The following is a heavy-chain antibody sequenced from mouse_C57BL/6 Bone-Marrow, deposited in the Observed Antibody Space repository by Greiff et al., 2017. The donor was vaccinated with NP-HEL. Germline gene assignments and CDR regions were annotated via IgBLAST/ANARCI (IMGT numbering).Heavy chain of an antibody. V-gene: IGHV1-76*01. J-gene: IGHJ3*01. Sequence: QVQLKESGAELVRPGASVKLSCKASGYTFTDYYINWVKQRPGQGLEWIARIYPGSGNTYYNEKFKGKATLTAEKSSSTAYMQLSSLTSEDSAVYFCATDSSGYDWFAYWGQGTLVTVSA. CDR3: ATDSSGYDWFAY. D-gene: IGHD3-2*02. CDR1: GYTFTDYY. CDR2: IYPGSGNT.